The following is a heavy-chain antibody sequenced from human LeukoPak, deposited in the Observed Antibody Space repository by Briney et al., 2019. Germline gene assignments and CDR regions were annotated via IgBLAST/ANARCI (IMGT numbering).Heavy chain of an antibody. CDR1: GFSFTNHA. Sequence: GGSLRLSCAASGFSFTNHAMHWVRQAPGKGLEWMALVSYDGTNKFYTDSVMGRFTVSRDNSKNMLYLQMNSLRAEDTAVYYCARDKDCPPAAMDLWGRGTLVTVSS. CDR2: VSYDGTNK. CDR3: ARDKDCPPAAMDL. V-gene: IGHV3-30-3*01. D-gene: IGHD2-2*01. J-gene: IGHJ2*01.